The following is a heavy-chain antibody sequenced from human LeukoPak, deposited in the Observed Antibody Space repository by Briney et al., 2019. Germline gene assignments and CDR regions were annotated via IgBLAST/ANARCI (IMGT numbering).Heavy chain of an antibody. J-gene: IGHJ4*02. CDR3: ARGQSTSPFDY. D-gene: IGHD2-2*01. V-gene: IGHV4-31*03. CDR2: IYYSGST. CDR1: GGSISSGGYY. Sequence: SETLSLTCTVSGGSISSGGYYWSWIRQHPGKGLEWIGYIYYSGSTYYNPSLKSRVTISVDTSKNQFSPKLSSVTAADTAVYYCARGQSTSPFDYWGQGTLVTVSS.